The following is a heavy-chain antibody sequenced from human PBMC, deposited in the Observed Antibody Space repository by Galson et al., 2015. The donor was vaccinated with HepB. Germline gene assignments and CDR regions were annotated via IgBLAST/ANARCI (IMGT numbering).Heavy chain of an antibody. V-gene: IGHV3-30*18. D-gene: IGHD6-19*01. Sequence: SLRLSCAASGFTFSSYGMHWVRQAPGKGLEWVAVISYDGSNKYYADSVKGRFTISRDNSKNTLYLQMNSLRAEDTAVCYCAKVSIAVADMDYYYYYMDVWGKGTTVTVSS. CDR2: ISYDGSNK. J-gene: IGHJ6*03. CDR1: GFTFSSYG. CDR3: AKVSIAVADMDYYYYYMDV.